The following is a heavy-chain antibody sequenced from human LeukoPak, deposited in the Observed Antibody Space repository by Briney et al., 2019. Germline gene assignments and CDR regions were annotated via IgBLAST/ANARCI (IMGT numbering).Heavy chain of an antibody. CDR2: MNPNSGNT. Sequence: ASVKVSCKASGYTFTSYDINWVRQATGQGLEWMGWMNPNSGNTGYAQKFQGRVTITRNTSISTAYMELSSLRSEDTAVYYCARGSRARPSSFGRTYYMDVWGKGATVTVSS. CDR1: GYTFTSYD. J-gene: IGHJ6*03. CDR3: ARGSRARPSSFGRTYYMDV. V-gene: IGHV1-8*03. D-gene: IGHD6-13*01.